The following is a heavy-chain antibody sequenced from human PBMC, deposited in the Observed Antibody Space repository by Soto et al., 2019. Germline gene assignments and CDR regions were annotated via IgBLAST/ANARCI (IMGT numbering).Heavy chain of an antibody. Sequence: GESLKISCKGSGYSFTSYWISWVRQMPGKGLEWMGRIDPSDSYTNYSPSFQGHVTISADKSISTAYLQWSSLKASDTAMYYCARLQYSLNPHHYGMDVWGQGTTVTVSS. CDR3: ARLQYSLNPHHYGMDV. D-gene: IGHD6-6*01. CDR2: IDPSDSYT. V-gene: IGHV5-10-1*01. J-gene: IGHJ6*02. CDR1: GYSFTSYW.